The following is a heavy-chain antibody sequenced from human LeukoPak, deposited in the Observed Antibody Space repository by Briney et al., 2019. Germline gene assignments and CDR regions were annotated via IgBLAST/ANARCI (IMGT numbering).Heavy chain of an antibody. CDR1: GFSVSSNN. V-gene: IGHV3-66*03. J-gene: IGHJ4*02. Sequence: PGGSLRLSCAASGFSVSSNNVYWVRQAPGKGLEWVSVIYTCGTKYYADAVKGRFNISRDNSKNTLFLQMNSLRAEDTAVYYCASCRQAPYCGGDCSLDYWGQGTLVTVSS. D-gene: IGHD2-21*02. CDR3: ASCRQAPYCGGDCSLDY. CDR2: IYTCGTK.